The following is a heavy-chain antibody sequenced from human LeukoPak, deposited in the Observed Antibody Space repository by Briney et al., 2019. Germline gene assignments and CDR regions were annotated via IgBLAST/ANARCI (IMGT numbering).Heavy chain of an antibody. J-gene: IGHJ6*02. CDR1: GYTFTNYA. CDR2: INPGNGDT. V-gene: IGHV1-3*01. Sequence: ASVKVSCKGSGYTFTNYAVHWVRQAPGQRLEWLGWINPGNGDTKYSQNLQGRVTVTSETSAATAYVELNSLTSEDTAVYYCARERWHCRVNCYSVYYYALDVWGQGTTVTVSS. D-gene: IGHD2-15*01. CDR3: ARERWHCRVNCYSVYYYALDV.